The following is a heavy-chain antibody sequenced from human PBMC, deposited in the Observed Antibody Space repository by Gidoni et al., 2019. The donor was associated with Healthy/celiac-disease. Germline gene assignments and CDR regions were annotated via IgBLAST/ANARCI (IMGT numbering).Heavy chain of an antibody. CDR3: TTALVTTHAFDI. V-gene: IGHV3-15*01. D-gene: IGHD3-22*01. Sequence: EVQLLESGAGVVKTGGSVRLPCAAAGFSFSNAWLSWVRQAPGKGLEWVGRIKSKTDGGTTDYAAPVKGRFTISRDDSKNTLYLQMNSLKTEDTAVYYCTTALVTTHAFDIWGQGTMVTVSS. CDR2: IKSKTDGGTT. J-gene: IGHJ3*02. CDR1: GFSFSNAW.